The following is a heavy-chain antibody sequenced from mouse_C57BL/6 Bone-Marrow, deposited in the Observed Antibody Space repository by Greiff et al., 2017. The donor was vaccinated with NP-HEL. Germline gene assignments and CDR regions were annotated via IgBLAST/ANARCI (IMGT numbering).Heavy chain of an antibody. J-gene: IGHJ3*01. CDR3: ARDDPFAY. Sequence: QVQLQQPGAELVKPGASVKMSCKASGYTFTSYWITWVKPRPGQGLEWLGDIYPGSGSTTYNEKFKSKATLTVDTSSSTAYMQLSSLTSEDAAVYYCARDDPFAYWGQGTLVTASA. D-gene: IGHD2-3*01. V-gene: IGHV1-55*01. CDR1: GYTFTSYW. CDR2: IYPGSGST.